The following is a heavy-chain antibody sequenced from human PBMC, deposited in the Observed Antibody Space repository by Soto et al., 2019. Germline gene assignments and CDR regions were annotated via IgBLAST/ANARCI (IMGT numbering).Heavy chain of an antibody. J-gene: IGHJ4*02. CDR1: GFTFGSYA. CDR2: ISGSGGST. Sequence: GGSLRLSCAAAGFTFGSYAMSWVRQAPGKGLEWVSAISGSGGSTYYAGSVKGRFTISRDNSKNTLYLQMDSLRAEDTAVYYCAKVRGPSSGPPFDYWGQGTLVTVSS. CDR3: AKVRGPSSGPPFDY. D-gene: IGHD6-19*01. V-gene: IGHV3-23*01.